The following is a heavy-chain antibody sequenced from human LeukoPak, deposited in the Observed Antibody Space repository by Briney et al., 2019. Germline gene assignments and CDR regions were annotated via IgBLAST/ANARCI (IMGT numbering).Heavy chain of an antibody. Sequence: PGGALRLSCAASEFPFSDYYMSWIRQAPGKGLEWVALIYYDGSNKNYADSVKGRFTISRDNFKNTLYLEMNSLRAEDTAVYYCAKDLNSRGMDVWGQGTTVTVSS. V-gene: IGHV3-30*18. CDR1: EFPFSDYY. J-gene: IGHJ6*02. CDR2: IYYDGSNK. CDR3: AKDLNSRGMDV.